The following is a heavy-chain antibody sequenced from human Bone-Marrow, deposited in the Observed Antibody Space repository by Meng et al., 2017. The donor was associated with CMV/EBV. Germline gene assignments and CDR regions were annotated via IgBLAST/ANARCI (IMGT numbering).Heavy chain of an antibody. CDR2: IYSGGST. CDR1: GFTFSNSA. D-gene: IGHD1-7*01. CDR3: AREKGGTTGFDY. J-gene: IGHJ4*02. Sequence: GGSLRLSCAASGFTFSNSAMTWVRQAPGKGLEWVSVIYSGGSTYYADSVKGRFTISRDNSKNTLYLQMNSLRAEDTAVYYCAREKGGTTGFDYWGQGTLVTVSS. V-gene: IGHV3-53*01.